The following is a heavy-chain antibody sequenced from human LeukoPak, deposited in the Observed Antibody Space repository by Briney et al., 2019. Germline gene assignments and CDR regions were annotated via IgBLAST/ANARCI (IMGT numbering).Heavy chain of an antibody. D-gene: IGHD5-18*01. V-gene: IGHV1-2*02. CDR1: GYSFIDYY. CDR3: AREDTYGEYRPFDF. CDR2: INPSSGVT. J-gene: IGHJ4*02. Sequence: ASVKVSCKTSGYSFIDYYIHWVRQAPGQGLEWMGWINPSSGVTKFSQELQDRVTLTRDTSLSTAYMELNRLTFDDTAIYYCAREDTYGEYRPFDFWGQGAPVTVSS.